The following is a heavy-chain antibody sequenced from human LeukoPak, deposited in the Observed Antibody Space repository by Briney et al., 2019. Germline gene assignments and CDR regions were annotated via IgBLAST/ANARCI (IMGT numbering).Heavy chain of an antibody. V-gene: IGHV1-69*05. CDR2: IIPIFGTA. CDR3: ARGQRWLQLPRYYYYMDV. J-gene: IGHJ6*03. D-gene: IGHD5-24*01. CDR1: GGTFSSYA. Sequence: SVKVSCKASGGTFSSYAISWVRQAPGQGLEWMGRIIPIFGTANYAQKFQGRVTITTDESTSTAYMELSSLRSEDTAVYYCARGQRWLQLPRYYYYMDVWGKGTTVTVSS.